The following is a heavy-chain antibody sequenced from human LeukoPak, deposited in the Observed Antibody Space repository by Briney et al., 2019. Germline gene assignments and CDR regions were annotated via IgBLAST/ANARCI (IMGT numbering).Heavy chain of an antibody. CDR1: AFNFTAYW. J-gene: IGHJ5*02. V-gene: IGHV3-74*01. D-gene: IGHD5-12*01. CDR3: AVSNGGYGP. Sequence: GSLRLPCGTTAFNFTAYWMHWVRQDPRQGLLWVARINSDGTTTNYADSVKGRFTISRDNAKNTLFLQMNSLRAEDTAVYFCAVSNGGYGPWGQGALVTVSS. CDR2: INSDGTTT.